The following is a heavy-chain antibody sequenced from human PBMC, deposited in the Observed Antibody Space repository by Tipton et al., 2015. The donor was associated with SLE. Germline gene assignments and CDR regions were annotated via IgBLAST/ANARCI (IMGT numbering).Heavy chain of an antibody. D-gene: IGHD1-26*01. Sequence: SLRLSCAASGFTFSSYEMNWGRQAPGKGLEWVSYISSSGSTIYYEDAVKGRFTISRDNDKNSLYLQMNSLRAEDTAVYYCASDYPQALRGSYHGAFDIWGQGTMVPVSS. CDR2: ISSSGSTI. CDR1: GFTFSSYE. V-gene: IGHV3-48*03. CDR3: ASDYPQALRGSYHGAFDI. J-gene: IGHJ3*02.